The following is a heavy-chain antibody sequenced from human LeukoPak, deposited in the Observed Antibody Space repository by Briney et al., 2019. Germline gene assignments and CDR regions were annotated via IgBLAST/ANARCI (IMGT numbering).Heavy chain of an antibody. CDR3: ARCRGSAFAFDY. V-gene: IGHV3-66*01. CDR2: IYSGGST. Sequence: GGSLRLSCAASGFTVSSNYMSWVRQAPGKGLEWVSGIYSGGSTYYADSVTGRFTLPRDNSKNTLYLQMNRPRAEDTAGYYCARCRGSAFAFDYWGQGTLVTVSS. D-gene: IGHD5-12*01. CDR1: GFTVSSNY. J-gene: IGHJ4*02.